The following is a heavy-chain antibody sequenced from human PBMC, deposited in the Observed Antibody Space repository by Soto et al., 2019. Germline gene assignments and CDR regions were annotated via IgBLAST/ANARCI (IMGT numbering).Heavy chain of an antibody. J-gene: IGHJ4*02. CDR1: GFTFSSYA. V-gene: IGHV3-23*01. D-gene: IGHD1-26*01. CDR2: ISGSGGST. CDR3: ARRGSGIYSDY. Sequence: EVQLLESGGGLVQPGGSLRLSCAASGFTFSSYAMRWVRQAPVKGLEWVSAISGSGGSTYYADSVKGRFTISRDNSKNTLYLQMISLRADDTAVYYCARRGSGIYSDYWGQGTLVTVSS.